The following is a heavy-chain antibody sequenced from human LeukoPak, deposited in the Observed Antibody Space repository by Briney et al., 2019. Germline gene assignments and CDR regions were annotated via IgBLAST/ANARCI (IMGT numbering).Heavy chain of an antibody. V-gene: IGHV3-23*01. D-gene: IGHD3-22*01. CDR3: AKRGVVIRVILVGFHKEAYYFDS. Sequence: GGSLRLSCAASGFTFSKSWMSWVRQAPGKGLEWVAGISGSGGSTKYADSVKGRFTISRDNPKNTLYLQMTSLRAEDTAVYFCAKRGVVIRVILVGFHKEAYYFDSWGQGALVTVSS. CDR1: GFTFSKSW. J-gene: IGHJ4*02. CDR2: ISGSGGST.